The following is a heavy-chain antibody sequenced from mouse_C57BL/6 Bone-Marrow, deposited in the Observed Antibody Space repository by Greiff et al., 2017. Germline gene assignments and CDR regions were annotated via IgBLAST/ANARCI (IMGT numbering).Heavy chain of an antibody. CDR2: IDSSDSET. Sequence: QVQLQQPGAELVRPGSSVKLSCKASGYTFTSYWMHWVKQRPIQGLEWIGNIDSSDSETHYNQKFKDKATLTVDKSSSTAYMQLSSLTSEDSAVDYCARNVYYDWYFDVWGTGTTVTVSS. J-gene: IGHJ1*03. D-gene: IGHD2-3*01. CDR1: GYTFTSYW. CDR3: ARNVYYDWYFDV. V-gene: IGHV1-52*01.